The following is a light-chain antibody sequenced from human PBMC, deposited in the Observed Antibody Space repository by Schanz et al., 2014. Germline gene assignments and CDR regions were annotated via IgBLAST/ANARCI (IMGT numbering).Light chain of an antibody. V-gene: IGKV3-15*01. CDR2: GTS. Sequence: EIVLTQSPATLSLSPGERATLSCRASQSVSSNLAWYQQKPGQAPRLLIYGTSTRATGVPARFSGSGSGTEFTLTISSLQSEDFALYYCQQYYNWASITFGQGTRLEIK. J-gene: IGKJ5*01. CDR1: QSVSSN. CDR3: QQYYNWASIT.